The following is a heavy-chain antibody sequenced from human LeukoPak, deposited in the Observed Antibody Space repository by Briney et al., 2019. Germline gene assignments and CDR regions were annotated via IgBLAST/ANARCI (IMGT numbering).Heavy chain of an antibody. J-gene: IGHJ3*02. CDR3: ATTQRLDLDAFDI. CDR2: ITPFNGNT. D-gene: IGHD3-9*01. Sequence: SVKVSCKASGYTFTYRYLHWVRQAPGQALEWMGWITPFNGNTNYAQKFQDRVTITRDRSMSTAYMELSSLRSEDTAMYYCATTQRLDLDAFDIWGQGTMVTVSS. CDR1: GYTFTYRY. V-gene: IGHV1-45*02.